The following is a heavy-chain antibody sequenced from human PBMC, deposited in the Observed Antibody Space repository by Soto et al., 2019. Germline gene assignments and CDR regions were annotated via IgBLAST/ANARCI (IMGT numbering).Heavy chain of an antibody. V-gene: IGHV4-31*03. CDR2: IYYSGNT. CDR1: GGSINSGGYY. J-gene: IGHJ4*02. Sequence: QVQLQESRPGLVKPSQTLSLTCTVSGGSINSGGYYWSWIRQHPGKGLEWIGCIYYSGNTYYNPSLKSRVTISVDTSMNQFSLTLSSVTAADTAVYYCARVSTLGYCSGGSCYRIDSWGQGTLLTVSS. CDR3: ARVSTLGYCSGGSCYRIDS. D-gene: IGHD2-15*01.